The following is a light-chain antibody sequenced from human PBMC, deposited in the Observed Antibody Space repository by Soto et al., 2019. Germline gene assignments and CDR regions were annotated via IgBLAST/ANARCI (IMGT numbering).Light chain of an antibody. Sequence: EIVMTQSPATLSVSPGERATLSCRAGQSVSSNLAWYQQKPGQAPRLLIYGASIRATGIPARFSGSGSGTEFTLTISSLQSEDFAVYYCQQYNNWPPGTFGQGTKLEIK. V-gene: IGKV3D-15*01. J-gene: IGKJ2*01. CDR1: QSVSSN. CDR3: QQYNNWPPGT. CDR2: GAS.